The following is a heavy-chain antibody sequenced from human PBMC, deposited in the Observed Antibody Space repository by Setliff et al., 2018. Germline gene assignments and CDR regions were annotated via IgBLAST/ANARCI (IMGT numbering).Heavy chain of an antibody. Sequence: GGSLRLSCVASGFKFDDHVMYWVRQVPGKGLEWVVGITWNSDNTGYADSVKGRFTISRDNAKNSLSLQMNSLRVEDTALYYCVKDMAGSYFDGRFDYWGPGTLVTVSS. V-gene: IGHV3-9*01. J-gene: IGHJ4*02. CDR3: VKDMAGSYFDGRFDY. CDR2: ITWNSDNT. CDR1: GFKFDDHV. D-gene: IGHD1-26*01.